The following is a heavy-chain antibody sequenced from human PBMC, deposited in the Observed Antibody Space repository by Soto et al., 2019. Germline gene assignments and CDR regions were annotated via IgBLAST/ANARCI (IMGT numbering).Heavy chain of an antibody. J-gene: IGHJ5*02. V-gene: IGHV3-7*03. CDR1: GFTFSGYW. Sequence: PGGSLRLSCAASGFTFSGYWMAWVRQAPVKGLEWVASIKQDESEKFYVDSVKGRFTISRDNAKKTVYLQMNGLRAEDTAVYYCARDPGPRAAAIRGLGWFDPWGQGTLVTVSS. CDR3: ARDPGPRAAAIRGLGWFDP. CDR2: IKQDESEK. D-gene: IGHD2-2*01.